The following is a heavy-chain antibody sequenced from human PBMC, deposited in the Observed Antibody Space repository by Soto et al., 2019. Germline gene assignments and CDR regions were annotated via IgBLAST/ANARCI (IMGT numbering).Heavy chain of an antibody. Sequence: QVQVVQSGAEVKKPGSSVKVSCKASGGTFSNYPISWVRQAPGQGLEWMGGIIPIFGTVNYAQKFPGRVTIAADESTSTAYMELSSLRSEDTAVYYCARGNHRWLQLWYFDLWGRGTLVTVSS. V-gene: IGHV1-69*12. D-gene: IGHD5-12*01. CDR3: ARGNHRWLQLWYFDL. CDR2: IIPIFGTV. J-gene: IGHJ2*01. CDR1: GGTFSNYP.